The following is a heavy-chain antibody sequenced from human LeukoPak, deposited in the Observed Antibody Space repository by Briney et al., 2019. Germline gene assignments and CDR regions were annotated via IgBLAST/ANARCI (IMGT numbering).Heavy chain of an antibody. V-gene: IGHV4-59*01. CDR1: GVSISSFS. D-gene: IGHD4-17*01. CDR2: LYFSGST. CDR3: ARGRVYGDFGRFDY. J-gene: IGHJ4*02. Sequence: PSETLSLTWTVSGVSISSFSWSWIRQPPGKGLERIGSLYFSGSTNYNPSLRSRVTISGDTSKNHFSLRLSAATAADTAVYFCARGRVYGDFGRFDYWGQGTLVTVSS.